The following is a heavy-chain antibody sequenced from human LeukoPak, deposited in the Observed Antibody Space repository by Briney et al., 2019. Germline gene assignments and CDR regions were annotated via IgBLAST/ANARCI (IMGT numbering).Heavy chain of an antibody. V-gene: IGHV3-33*01. J-gene: IGHJ4*02. CDR2: IWYDGSNK. D-gene: IGHD3-22*01. Sequence: GRSLRLSCAASGFTFSSYGMHWVRQAPGKGLEWVALIWYDGSNKYYADSVKGRFTISRDNSKNTLYLHMNSLRAEDTAVYYCARALFNYDSSGLTYWGQGTLVTVSS. CDR3: ARALFNYDSSGLTY. CDR1: GFTFSSYG.